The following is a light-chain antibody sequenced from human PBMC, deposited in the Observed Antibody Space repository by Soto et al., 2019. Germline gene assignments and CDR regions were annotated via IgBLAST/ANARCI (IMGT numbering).Light chain of an antibody. V-gene: IGKV3-11*01. Sequence: EIVLTQSPATLSLSPGERATLSCRASQSIGSYLAWYQQRPGQPPSLLIYDASNRATGIPARFSGSGSGTEFTLTISSLEPEDFAVYYCQQRNNWQAFGQGTRLEIK. CDR3: QQRNNWQA. CDR1: QSIGSY. J-gene: IGKJ5*01. CDR2: DAS.